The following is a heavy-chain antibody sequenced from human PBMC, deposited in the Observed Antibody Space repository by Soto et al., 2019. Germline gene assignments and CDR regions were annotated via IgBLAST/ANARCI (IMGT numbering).Heavy chain of an antibody. J-gene: IGHJ4*02. CDR1: GYTFTSYY. Sequence: ASVKVSCKASGYTFTSYYMHWVRQAPGQGLEWMGIINTSGGSTSYAQKFQGRVTMTRDTSTSTVYMELSSLRSEDTAVYYCARESSEGYCSSTSCYVPRLDYWGQGTLVTVSS. CDR3: ARESSEGYCSSTSCYVPRLDY. CDR2: INTSGGST. V-gene: IGHV1-46*03. D-gene: IGHD2-2*01.